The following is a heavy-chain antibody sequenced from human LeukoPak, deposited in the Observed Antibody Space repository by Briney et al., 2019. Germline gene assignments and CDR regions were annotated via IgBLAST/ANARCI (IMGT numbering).Heavy chain of an antibody. Sequence: SETLSLTCAVYGGSFSGYYWSWIRQPPGKGLEWIGEINHSGSTNYNPSLKSRVTISVDTSKNQFSLKLSSATAADTAVYYCARASIRGDDYWGQGTLVTVSS. CDR1: GGSFSGYY. CDR3: ARASIRGDDY. CDR2: INHSGST. V-gene: IGHV4-34*01. D-gene: IGHD3-10*01. J-gene: IGHJ4*02.